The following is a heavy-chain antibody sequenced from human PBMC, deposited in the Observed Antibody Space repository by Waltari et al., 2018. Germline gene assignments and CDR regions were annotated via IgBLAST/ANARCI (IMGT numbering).Heavy chain of an antibody. J-gene: IGHJ4*02. CDR1: GFALSILA. V-gene: IGHV3-23*01. CDR3: AKGMIGHYGFDY. D-gene: IGHD4-17*01. CDR2: SSGGNT. Sequence: DVQLLESGGGLVQPGGSLRLSWAACGFALSILAMSWVRQAPGKGVGWVSVSSGGNTYYADSVKGRFTISRDSSKNTLYLQMNSLRAEDTAVYYCAKGMIGHYGFDYRGQGTLVTVSS.